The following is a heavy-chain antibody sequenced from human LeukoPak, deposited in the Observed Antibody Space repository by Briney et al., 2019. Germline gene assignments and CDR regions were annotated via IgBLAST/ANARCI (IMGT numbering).Heavy chain of an antibody. J-gene: IGHJ5*02. V-gene: IGHV3-21*01. Sequence: GGSLRLSCAASGFTFSSYSMNWVRQAPGKGLEWVSSISSSSSYIYYADSVKGRFTISRDNAKNSLYLQMNSLRAEDTAVYYCQVLLGYSYGNWFDPWGQGTLVTVSS. D-gene: IGHD5-18*01. CDR3: QVLLGYSYGNWFDP. CDR1: GFTFSSYS. CDR2: ISSSSSYI.